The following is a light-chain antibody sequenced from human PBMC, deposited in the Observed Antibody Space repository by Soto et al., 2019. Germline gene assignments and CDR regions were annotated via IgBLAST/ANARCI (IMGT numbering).Light chain of an antibody. J-gene: IGKJ1*01. V-gene: IGKV1-39*01. Sequence: DIQMTQSPSSLSASVGDTVTISCRASQNIDRFITWYPQKPGKAPTLLIYSSYTFESGVPPRFTGGGSGTDFTLTVSSLQPEDSASYYCQQSYSNTPTFGQGTKVEIK. CDR1: QNIDRF. CDR3: QQSYSNTPT. CDR2: SSY.